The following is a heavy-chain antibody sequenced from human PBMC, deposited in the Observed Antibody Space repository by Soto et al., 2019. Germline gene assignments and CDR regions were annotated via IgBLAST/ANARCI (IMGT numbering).Heavy chain of an antibody. D-gene: IGHD3-9*01. J-gene: IGHJ5*02. CDR1: GASISTNHHN. Sequence: QVQLQGSGPGLVRPSETLSLTCTVSGASISTNHHNWAWVRQPPGKGLEWKGNIHYRGDTYFNPSLGSRLSMSVDTSKNQFSLKLTSVTAADMAVYYCARLPTGYPNWFDPWGQGTLVTVSS. V-gene: IGHV4-39*01. CDR2: IHYRGDT. CDR3: ARLPTGYPNWFDP.